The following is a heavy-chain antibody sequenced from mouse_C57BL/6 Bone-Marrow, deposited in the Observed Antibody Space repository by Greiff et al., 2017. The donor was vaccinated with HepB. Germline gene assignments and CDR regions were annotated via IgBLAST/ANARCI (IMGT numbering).Heavy chain of an antibody. Sequence: VQLQQSGPELVQPGASVKISCKASFYSFTGYYMNWVKQSPEKSLEWIGDINPSTGGTTYNQKFKAKATLTVDKSSSTAYMQLKSLTSEDSAVYYCAYYGFDYWGQGTTLTVSA. V-gene: IGHV1-42*01. D-gene: IGHD1-1*01. CDR2: INPSTGGT. J-gene: IGHJ2*01. CDR3: AYYGFDY. CDR1: FYSFTGYY.